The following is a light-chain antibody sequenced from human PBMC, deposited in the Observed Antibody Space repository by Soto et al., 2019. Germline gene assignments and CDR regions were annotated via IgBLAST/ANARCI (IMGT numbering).Light chain of an antibody. Sequence: QTVVTQEPSVTVSPGGTITLTCDSNTGTVTSTHYPYWFQQKPGQVPRALIYDTSGKHSWTPARFSGSLLGGKPALILSGAQPEDEADYYCSLSYSGVRVFGGGTKLTVL. V-gene: IGLV7-46*01. J-gene: IGLJ3*02. CDR3: SLSYSGVRV. CDR2: DTS. CDR1: TGTVTSTHY.